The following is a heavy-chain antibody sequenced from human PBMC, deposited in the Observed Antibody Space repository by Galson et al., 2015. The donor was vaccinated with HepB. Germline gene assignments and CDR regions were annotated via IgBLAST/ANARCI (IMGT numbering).Heavy chain of an antibody. CDR3: ARVISSGLWKWFDP. CDR2: ISRSSSYI. CDR1: GFMFSNYE. D-gene: IGHD4/OR15-4a*01. Sequence: SLRLSCAASGFMFSNYEMTWVRQAPGKGLEWVSSISRSSSYIFYADSMKGRFTIPRDNAKNTLYLQMTSLRVEDTAVYYCARVISSGLWKWFDPWGQGTLVTVSS. J-gene: IGHJ5*02. V-gene: IGHV3-21*01.